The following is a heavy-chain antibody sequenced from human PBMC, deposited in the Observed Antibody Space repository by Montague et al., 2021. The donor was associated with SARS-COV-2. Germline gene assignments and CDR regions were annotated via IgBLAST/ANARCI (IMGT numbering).Heavy chain of an antibody. CDR3: ARGGVGATWAFDI. D-gene: IGHD1-26*01. CDR1: GFTVNSNY. CDR2: IYSGGVT. V-gene: IGHV3-53*01. J-gene: IGHJ3*02. Sequence: SLRLSLSASGFTVNSNYMSWVRQAPGKGLEWVALIYSGGVTTYAVSVRDRFTISRDNSKNTLYLQMNSLRVEDTAVFYCARGGVGATWAFDIWGQGTMVTASS.